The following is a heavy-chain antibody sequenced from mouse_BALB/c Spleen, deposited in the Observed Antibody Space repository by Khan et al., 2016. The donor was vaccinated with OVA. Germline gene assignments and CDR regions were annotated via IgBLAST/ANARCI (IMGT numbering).Heavy chain of an antibody. Sequence: QVQLQQPGVELVKPGTSVKLSCKASGYTFTNYWMHWVKQRPGQGLEWIGEINPSNGRSNYNEKFKNKATLTVDKSSSTAYMQLSSLTSEDSAVYYCARRYYSWFADWGQGTLVTVSA. CDR3: ARRYYSWFAD. V-gene: IGHV1S81*02. J-gene: IGHJ3*01. CDR1: GYTFTNYW. D-gene: IGHD2-1*01. CDR2: INPSNGRS.